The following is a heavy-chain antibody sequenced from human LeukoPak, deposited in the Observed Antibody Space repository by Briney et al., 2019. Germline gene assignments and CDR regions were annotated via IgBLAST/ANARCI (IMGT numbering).Heavy chain of an antibody. Sequence: GGSLRLSCAASGFTFSSYAMSWVRQAPGKGLEWVSAISGSGGSTYYADSVKGRFTISRDNSKNTLYLQMNSLRAEDTAVYYCARAPKYYYDSSGYSAYYFDYWGQGTLVTVSS. CDR1: GFTFSSYA. V-gene: IGHV3-23*01. D-gene: IGHD3-22*01. J-gene: IGHJ4*02. CDR3: ARAPKYYYDSSGYSAYYFDY. CDR2: ISGSGGST.